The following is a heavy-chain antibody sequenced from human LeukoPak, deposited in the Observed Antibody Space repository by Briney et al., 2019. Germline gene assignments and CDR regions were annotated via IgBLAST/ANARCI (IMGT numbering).Heavy chain of an antibody. Sequence: GSLRLSCAASGFALSTYWMSWVRQAPGKGLEWVANINQDGNEKYYVDSVKGRFTISRDNAKNSLYLQMNSLRAEDTAVYYCARDKIVGATNFDYWGQGTLVTVSS. V-gene: IGHV3-7*04. CDR3: ARDKIVGATNFDY. J-gene: IGHJ4*02. CDR2: INQDGNEK. CDR1: GFALSTYW. D-gene: IGHD1-26*01.